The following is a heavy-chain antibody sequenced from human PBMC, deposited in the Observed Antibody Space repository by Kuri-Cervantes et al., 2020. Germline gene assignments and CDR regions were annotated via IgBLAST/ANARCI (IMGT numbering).Heavy chain of an antibody. Sequence: GSLRLSCTVSGGSISSSSYYWGWIRQPPGKGLEWIGSIYYSGSTYYNPSLKSRVTISVDTSKNQFSLKPSSVTAADTAVYYCARQDDAFDIWGQGTMVTVSS. V-gene: IGHV4-39*01. CDR3: ARQDDAFDI. CDR2: IYYSGST. CDR1: GGSISSSSYY. J-gene: IGHJ3*02.